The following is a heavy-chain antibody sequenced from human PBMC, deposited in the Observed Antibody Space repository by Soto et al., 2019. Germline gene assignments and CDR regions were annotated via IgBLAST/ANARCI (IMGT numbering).Heavy chain of an antibody. CDR1: GFTFSNAW. Sequence: GGSLRLSCAASGFTFSNAWMSWVRQAPGKGLEWVGRIKSKTDGGTTDYAAPVKGRFTISRDDSKNTLYLQMNSLKTEDTAVYYCTTLVDIVATITPGGPLDYYYYMDVWGKGTTVTVSS. J-gene: IGHJ6*03. CDR2: IKSKTDGGTT. V-gene: IGHV3-15*01. D-gene: IGHD5-12*01. CDR3: TTLVDIVATITPGGPLDYYYYMDV.